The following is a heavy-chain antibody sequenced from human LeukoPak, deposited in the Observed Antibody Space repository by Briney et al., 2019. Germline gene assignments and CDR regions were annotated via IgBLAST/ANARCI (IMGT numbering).Heavy chain of an antibody. CDR2: INHSGST. CDR3: ARRGSYYYDSSGYYPFDY. V-gene: IGHV4-34*01. D-gene: IGHD3-22*01. CDR1: GGSFSGYY. J-gene: IGHJ4*02. Sequence: SGTLSLTCAVYGGSFSGYYWSWIRQPPGKGLEWIGEINHSGSTNYNPSLKSRVTISVDTSKNQFSLKLSSVTAADTAVYYCARRGSYYYDSSGYYPFDYWGQGTLVTVSS.